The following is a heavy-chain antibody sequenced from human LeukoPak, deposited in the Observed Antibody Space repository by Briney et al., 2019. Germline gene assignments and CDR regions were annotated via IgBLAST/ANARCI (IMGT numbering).Heavy chain of an antibody. Sequence: SGGSLRLSCAASGFTVSSNYMTWVRQAPGKGLEWVSVIYSGGSTYYADSVRGRFTISRDNSKNTLYLQMNSLRTEDTAVYYCAKAEGYDILTGLDYWGQGTLVTVSS. D-gene: IGHD3-9*01. J-gene: IGHJ4*02. V-gene: IGHV3-66*01. CDR2: IYSGGST. CDR3: AKAEGYDILTGLDY. CDR1: GFTVSSNY.